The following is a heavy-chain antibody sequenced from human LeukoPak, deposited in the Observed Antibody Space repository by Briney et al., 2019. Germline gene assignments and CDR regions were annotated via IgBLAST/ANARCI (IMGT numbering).Heavy chain of an antibody. CDR3: ARDRRIAAFDAFDI. V-gene: IGHV1-69*05. J-gene: IGHJ3*02. Sequence: SVKVSCKASGGTFSSYAISWVRQAPGQGLEWMGGIIPIFGTANYAQKSQGRVTITTDESTSTAYMEPSSLRSEDTAVYYCARDRRIAAFDAFDIWGQGTMVTVSS. CDR1: GGTFSSYA. D-gene: IGHD6-6*01. CDR2: IIPIFGTA.